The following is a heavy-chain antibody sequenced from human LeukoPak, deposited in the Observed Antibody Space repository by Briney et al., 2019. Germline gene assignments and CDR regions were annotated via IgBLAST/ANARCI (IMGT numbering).Heavy chain of an antibody. CDR1: GGSIRSSSYY. CDR2: IYTSGST. V-gene: IGHV4-39*07. D-gene: IGHD3-3*01. Sequence: SETLPLTCTVSGGSIRSSSYYWGWIRQPPGKGLEWIGRIYTSGSTNYNPSLKSRVTMSVDTSKNQFSLKLSSVTAADTAVYYCARDTGVSFFGAALVYYYYMDVWGKGTTVTVSS. J-gene: IGHJ6*03. CDR3: ARDTGVSFFGAALVYYYYMDV.